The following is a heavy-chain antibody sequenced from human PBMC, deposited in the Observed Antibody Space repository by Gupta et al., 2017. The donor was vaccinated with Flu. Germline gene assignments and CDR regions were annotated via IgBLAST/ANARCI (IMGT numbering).Heavy chain of an antibody. J-gene: IGHJ5*02. D-gene: IGHD4-4*01. CDR1: SHYW. V-gene: IGHV3-7*01. CDR2: LKEDGSDQ. Sequence: SHYWMGWVRHMPGKGLEWVATLKEDGSDQDYVDSVKGRFTISRDSAKNSLYLQMNGLRVEDTAVYYCARGSHDSKYRCFETWGQGTRVTVSS. CDR3: ARGSHDSKYRCFET.